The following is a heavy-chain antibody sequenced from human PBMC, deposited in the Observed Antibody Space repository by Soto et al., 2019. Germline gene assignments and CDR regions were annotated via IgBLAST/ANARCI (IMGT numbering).Heavy chain of an antibody. Sequence: GESLKISCKGSGYSFTSYWIGWVRQMPGKGLEWMGIIYPGDSDTRYSPSFQGQVTISADKSISTAYLQWSSLKASDTAMYYCARPYYYDSSGYYGPAFDIWGQGTMVTVSS. CDR3: ARPYYYDSSGYYGPAFDI. V-gene: IGHV5-51*01. CDR2: IYPGDSDT. D-gene: IGHD3-22*01. J-gene: IGHJ3*02. CDR1: GYSFTSYW.